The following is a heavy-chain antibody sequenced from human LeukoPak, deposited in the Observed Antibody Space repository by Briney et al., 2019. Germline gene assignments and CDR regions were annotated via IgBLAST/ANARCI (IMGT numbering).Heavy chain of an antibody. D-gene: IGHD4-17*01. CDR3: ARGTVPYYYYYGMDV. Sequence: SETLSLTCTVPGGSISSYYWSWIRQPPGKGLEWIGYIYYSGSTNYNPSLKSRVTISVDTSKNQFSLKLSSVTAADTAVYYCARGTVPYYYYYGMDVWGQGTTVTVSS. CDR2: IYYSGST. J-gene: IGHJ6*02. V-gene: IGHV4-59*01. CDR1: GGSISSYY.